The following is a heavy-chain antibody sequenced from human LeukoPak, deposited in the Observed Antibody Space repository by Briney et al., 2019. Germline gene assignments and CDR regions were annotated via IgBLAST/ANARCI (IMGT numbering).Heavy chain of an antibody. CDR2: VYYGGST. D-gene: IGHD1-26*01. CDR1: GGSISSYY. V-gene: IGHV4-59*01. J-gene: IGHJ5*02. CDR3: ARSGGAWYSGSYEGWFDP. Sequence: SETLSLTCTVSGGSISSYYWSWIRQPPGKGLEWIGYVYYGGSTNYNPSLKSRVTISVDTSKNQFSLKLSSVTAADTAVYCCARSGGAWYSGSYEGWFDPWGQGTLVTVSS.